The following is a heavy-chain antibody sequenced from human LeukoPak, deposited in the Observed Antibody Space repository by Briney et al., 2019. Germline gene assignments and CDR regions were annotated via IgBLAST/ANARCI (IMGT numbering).Heavy chain of an antibody. Sequence: GGSLRLSCAVSGFTFTTYAMTWVRQAPGKGLEWVSSISSSSSYIYYADSVKGRFTISRDNAKNSLYLQMNSLRAEDTAVYYCASYSGSYPPPFDYWGQGTLVTVSS. CDR2: ISSSSSYI. CDR1: GFTFTTYA. V-gene: IGHV3-21*01. J-gene: IGHJ4*02. CDR3: ASYSGSYPPPFDY. D-gene: IGHD1-26*01.